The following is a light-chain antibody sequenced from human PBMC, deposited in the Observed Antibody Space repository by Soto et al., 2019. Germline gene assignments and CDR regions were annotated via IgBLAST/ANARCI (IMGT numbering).Light chain of an antibody. CDR2: DAS. V-gene: IGKV3-11*01. CDR3: QQRSNWPPIT. J-gene: IGKJ5*01. CDR1: QSVSSRY. Sequence: EIMLTQSPGTLSLTAGERATLSCRAIQSVSSRYLAWYQQKPGQAPRLLIYDASNRATGIPARFSGSGSGTDFNLTISSLEPEDFTVYYCQQRSNWPPITFGQGTLLEI.